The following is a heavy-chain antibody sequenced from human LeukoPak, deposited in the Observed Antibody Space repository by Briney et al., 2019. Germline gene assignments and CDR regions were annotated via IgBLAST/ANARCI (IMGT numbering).Heavy chain of an antibody. D-gene: IGHD2-2*01. CDR1: GFTFSTYW. J-gene: IGHJ5*02. V-gene: IGHV3-74*01. CDR3: ATSNWFDP. CDR2: INSGGTTT. Sequence: GGSLRLSCAASGFTFSTYWMHWVRQAPGKGLVWVSRINSGGTTTNYADYVKGRFTISRDNAKNTLYLQMNSLRGEDTAVYYCATSNWFDPWGQGTLVTVSS.